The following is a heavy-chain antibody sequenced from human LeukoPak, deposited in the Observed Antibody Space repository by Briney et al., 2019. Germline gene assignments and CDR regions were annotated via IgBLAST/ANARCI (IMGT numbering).Heavy chain of an antibody. D-gene: IGHD3-10*01. CDR2: IWYGGSNK. CDR1: GFTFSSYG. Sequence: GGSLRLSCAASGFTFSSYGMHWVRQAPGKGLEWVAVIWYGGSNKYYADSVKGRFTISRDNSKNTLYLQMNSLRAEDTAVYYCTKDGGFGELFPGYWGQGTLVTVSS. CDR3: TKDGGFGELFPGY. J-gene: IGHJ4*02. V-gene: IGHV3-30*02.